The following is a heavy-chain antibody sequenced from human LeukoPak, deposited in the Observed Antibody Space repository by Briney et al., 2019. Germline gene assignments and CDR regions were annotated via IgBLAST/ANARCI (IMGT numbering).Heavy chain of an antibody. D-gene: IGHD3-22*01. CDR1: GGSFSSGSYY. J-gene: IGHJ5*02. CDR2: IYYSGST. CDR3: ARGLYYYDSSGYYYNWFDP. V-gene: IGHV4-61*01. Sequence: SETLSLTCTVPGGSFSSGSYYWSWIRQPPGRGLEWIGYIYYSGSTNYNPSLKSRVTISVDTSKSQFSLKLSSVTAADTAVYYCARGLYYYDSSGYYYNWFDPWGQGTLVTVSS.